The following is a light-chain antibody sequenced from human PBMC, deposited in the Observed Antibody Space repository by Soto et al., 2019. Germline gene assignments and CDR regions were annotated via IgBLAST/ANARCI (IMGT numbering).Light chain of an antibody. J-gene: IGLJ1*01. CDR2: GNS. CDR3: RSYDSRLSDV. CDR1: SSNIGAGYD. Sequence: QSVLTQPPSVSGAPGQRVTISCTGSSSNIGAGYDVHWYQQLPGTAPKLLIYGNSNRPSGVPDRFSGSKSGTSASLAITGLQAEDEADYHCRSYDSRLSDVFGTGTKLTVL. V-gene: IGLV1-40*01.